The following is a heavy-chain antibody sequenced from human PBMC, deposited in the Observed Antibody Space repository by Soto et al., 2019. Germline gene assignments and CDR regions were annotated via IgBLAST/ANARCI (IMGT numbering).Heavy chain of an antibody. Sequence: QVQLQQWGAGLLKPSETLSLTCAVYGGSFSGYYWSWIRQPPGKGLEWIGEINHSGSTNYNPSLKSRVTISVDTSKNQFSPKLSSVTAADTAVYYCARGNRIVVVPAAMVLARGYNWFDPWGQGTLVTVSS. CDR3: ARGNRIVVVPAAMVLARGYNWFDP. V-gene: IGHV4-34*01. CDR1: GGSFSGYY. CDR2: INHSGST. J-gene: IGHJ5*02. D-gene: IGHD2-2*01.